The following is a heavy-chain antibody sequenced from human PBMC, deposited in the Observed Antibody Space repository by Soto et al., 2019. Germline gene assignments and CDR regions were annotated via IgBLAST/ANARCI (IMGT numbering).Heavy chain of an antibody. Sequence: SETLSLTCTVSGGPISSYLWSWIRQPPGKGLEWIGYIYYIGTTNYNPSLKSRVTISIDTSNNQFSLGLSSVTAADTAVYYCARISPKQYGSESYRRKYYHGYWGKGSPVTVSS. CDR1: GGPISSYL. CDR3: ARISPKQYGSESYRRKYYHGY. V-gene: IGHV4-59*08. D-gene: IGHD3-10*01. J-gene: IGHJ4*02. CDR2: IYYIGTT.